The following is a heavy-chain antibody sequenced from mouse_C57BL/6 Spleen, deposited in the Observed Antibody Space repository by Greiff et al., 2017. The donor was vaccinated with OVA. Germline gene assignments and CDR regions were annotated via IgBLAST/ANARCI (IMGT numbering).Heavy chain of an antibody. CDR2: INPNNGGT. J-gene: IGHJ2*01. D-gene: IGHD1-1*01. CDR3: ARDYYGSSYWYFDY. V-gene: IGHV1-26*01. CDR1: GYTFTDYY. Sequence: EVQLQQSGPELVKPGASVKISCKASGYTFTDYYMNWVKQSHGKSLEWIGDINPNNGGTSYNQKFKGKATLTVDKSSSTAYMELRSLTSEDSAVYYCARDYYGSSYWYFDYWGQGTTLTVAS.